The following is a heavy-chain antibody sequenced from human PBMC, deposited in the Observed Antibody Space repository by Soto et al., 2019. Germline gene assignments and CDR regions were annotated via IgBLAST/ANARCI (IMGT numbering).Heavy chain of an antibody. Sequence: SETLSLTCTVSGGSIRDVYWSWIRQPPGKGLEWIGFIFHSGNAKYNPSLKSRVTMSVDTSKNQFSLSLDSVTAADTAVYFCARAHAPTLPFDYWGQGTLVTVSS. D-gene: IGHD2-15*01. J-gene: IGHJ4*02. CDR3: ARAHAPTLPFDY. CDR2: IFHSGNA. V-gene: IGHV4-59*01. CDR1: GGSIRDVY.